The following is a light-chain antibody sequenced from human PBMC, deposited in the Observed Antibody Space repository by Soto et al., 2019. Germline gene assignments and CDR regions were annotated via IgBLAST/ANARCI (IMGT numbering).Light chain of an antibody. CDR1: QSVSSSY. V-gene: IGKV3-20*01. CDR3: QQSSSSPIT. Sequence: EIVLTQSPGTLSLSPGERATLSCRASQSVSSSYLAWYQQKPGQAPRLLIYGASTRATGIPARFSGSGSGTDFTLTISRLEAEDFAVYYCQQSSSSPITFGQGTRLEIK. J-gene: IGKJ5*01. CDR2: GAS.